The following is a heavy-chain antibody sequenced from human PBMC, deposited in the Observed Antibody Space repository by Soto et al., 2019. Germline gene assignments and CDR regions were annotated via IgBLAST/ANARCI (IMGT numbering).Heavy chain of an antibody. CDR2: IWYDGSNK. D-gene: IGHD6-13*01. Sequence: LRLSCAASGFTFSSYGMHWVRQAPGKGLEWVAVIWYDGSNKYYADSVKGRFTISRDNSKNTLYLQMNSLRAEDTAVYYCARVRSRAAAAIHPFDYWGQGTLVTVSS. CDR1: GFTFSSYG. J-gene: IGHJ4*02. V-gene: IGHV3-33*01. CDR3: ARVRSRAAAAIHPFDY.